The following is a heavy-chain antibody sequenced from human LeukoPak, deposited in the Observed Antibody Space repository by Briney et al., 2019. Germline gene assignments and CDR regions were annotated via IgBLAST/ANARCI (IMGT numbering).Heavy chain of an antibody. Sequence: GESLKISCKSIGYTFTNYWIGWVRQMPGKGLEWMGIIYPGDSDTRYSPSFQGQVTISADKSITTAYLQWSSLKASDTAVYYCARRVGSSWQFDFWGQGTLVTVSS. CDR1: GYTFTNYW. J-gene: IGHJ4*02. V-gene: IGHV5-51*01. D-gene: IGHD6-13*01. CDR3: ARRVGSSWQFDF. CDR2: IYPGDSDT.